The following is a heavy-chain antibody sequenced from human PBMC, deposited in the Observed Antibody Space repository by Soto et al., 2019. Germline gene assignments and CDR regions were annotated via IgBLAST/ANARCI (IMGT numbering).Heavy chain of an antibody. CDR3: ARGILYNYYYYGMDV. CDR2: MNPSSGNT. D-gene: IGHD2-8*01. Sequence: ASVKVSCKASGYTFTSQNMHWVRQAPGQGLEWMGWMNPSSGNTAYAQKFQGRVTMTRNTSISTAYMELSSLRSEDTAVYYCARGILYNYYYYGMDVWGQGTTVTVSS. CDR1: GYTFTSQN. J-gene: IGHJ6*02. V-gene: IGHV1-8*02.